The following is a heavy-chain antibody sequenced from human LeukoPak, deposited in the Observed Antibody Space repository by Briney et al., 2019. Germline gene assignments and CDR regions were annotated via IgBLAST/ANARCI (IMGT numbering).Heavy chain of an antibody. V-gene: IGHV4-39*07. CDR2: IYYSGST. D-gene: IGHD6-13*01. CDR3: ARVQAAAGKYYYYYYYMDV. CDR1: GGSISSSSYY. J-gene: IGHJ6*03. Sequence: SETLSLTCTVSGGSISSSSYYWGWIRQPPGKGLEWIGSIYYSGSTYYNPSLKSRVTISVDTSKNQFSLKLSSVTAADTAVYYCARVQAAAGKYYYYYYYMDVWGKGTTVTVSS.